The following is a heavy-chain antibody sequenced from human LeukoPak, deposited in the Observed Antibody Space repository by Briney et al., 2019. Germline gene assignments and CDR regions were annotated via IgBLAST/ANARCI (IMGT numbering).Heavy chain of an antibody. CDR1: GFTFSSYG. CDR3: AKDYSSYYYGSGSYYYYYGMDV. CDR2: ISYDGSNE. J-gene: IGHJ6*04. Sequence: PGGSLRLSCAALGFTFSSYGMHWVRQAPGKGLEWVAVISYDGSNEYYADSVKGRFTISGDNSKNTLYLQMNSLRAEDTAVYYCAKDYSSYYYGSGSYYYYYGMDVWGKGTTVTVSS. D-gene: IGHD3-10*01. V-gene: IGHV3-30*18.